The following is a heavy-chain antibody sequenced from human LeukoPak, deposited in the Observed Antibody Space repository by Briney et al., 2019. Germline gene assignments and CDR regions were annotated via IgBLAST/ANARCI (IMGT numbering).Heavy chain of an antibody. CDR2: ISSRGTTM. D-gene: IGHD6-19*01. V-gene: IGHV3-48*01. J-gene: IGHJ4*02. Sequence: GGSLRLSCAASGFTFSSYDMNWVRQAPGKGPEWVSYISSRGTTMYYADSVKGRFTISRDNAKKSLDLQMNSLRAEDTAVYYCASSYSSDWYSRWFDYWGQGTLVTVSS. CDR1: GFTFSSYD. CDR3: ASSYSSDWYSRWFDY.